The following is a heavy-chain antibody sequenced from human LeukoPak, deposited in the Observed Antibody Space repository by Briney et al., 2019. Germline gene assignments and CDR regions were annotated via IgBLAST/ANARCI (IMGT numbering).Heavy chain of an antibody. D-gene: IGHD1-26*01. V-gene: IGHV3-30-3*01. Sequence: GGSLRLSCAASGFTFSSYAMHWVRQAPGKGLEWVAVISYDGSNKYYADSVKGRFTISRDNSKNTLYLQMNSLRAEDTAVYYCAKEWELRPHNSPIDYWGQGTLVTVSS. CDR3: AKEWELRPHNSPIDY. CDR2: ISYDGSNK. CDR1: GFTFSSYA. J-gene: IGHJ4*02.